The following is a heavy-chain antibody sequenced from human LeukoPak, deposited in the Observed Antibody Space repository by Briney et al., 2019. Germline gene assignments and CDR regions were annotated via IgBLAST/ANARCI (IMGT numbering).Heavy chain of an antibody. Sequence: PSETLSLTCTVSGGSISSYYWRWIRQPAGKGLEWIGRIYTSGSTNYNPSLKSRVTMSVDTSKNQFSLKLSSVTAADTAVYYCARGLCSGGSCYSKHYYYGMDVWGQGTTVTVSS. D-gene: IGHD2-15*01. J-gene: IGHJ6*02. CDR2: IYTSGST. CDR1: GGSISSYY. CDR3: ARGLCSGGSCYSKHYYYGMDV. V-gene: IGHV4-4*07.